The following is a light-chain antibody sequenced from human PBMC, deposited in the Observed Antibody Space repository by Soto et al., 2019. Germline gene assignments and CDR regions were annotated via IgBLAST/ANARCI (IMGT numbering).Light chain of an antibody. Sequence: ETVMSQGPRTLSVSLGEGASVSCRASQSVSIHLAWYQQKPGQAPRLLIYDTSTRATGIPARFSGSGSGTEFPLTSSSLQSEDCAVYYCQQYSNWPPVTFGQGTRLEIK. V-gene: IGKV3-15*01. CDR3: QQYSNWPPVT. CDR1: QSVSIH. CDR2: DTS. J-gene: IGKJ5*01.